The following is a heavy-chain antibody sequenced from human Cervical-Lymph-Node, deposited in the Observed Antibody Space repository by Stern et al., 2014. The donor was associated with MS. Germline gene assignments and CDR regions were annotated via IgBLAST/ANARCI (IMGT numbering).Heavy chain of an antibody. Sequence: VQLMQSGAEVKKPGESLTISCKGFGYSFNIYWIAWVRQMPGKGLEWMGIIYPDDSDTGYSPSFQGQVTFSVDKSISTAYLQWSSLKPSDTATYFCARRGMDVWGQGTSVTVSS. V-gene: IGHV5-51*01. CDR2: IYPDDSDT. CDR1: GYSFNIYW. CDR3: ARRGMDV. J-gene: IGHJ6*02.